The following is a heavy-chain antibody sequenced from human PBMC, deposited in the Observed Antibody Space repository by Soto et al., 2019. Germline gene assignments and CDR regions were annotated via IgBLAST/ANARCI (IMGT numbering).Heavy chain of an antibody. CDR3: ARGRRSYLASYYYYYGMDV. CDR1: GGTFSSYA. Sequence: SVKVSCKASGGTFSSYAISWVRQAPGQGLEWMGGIIPIFGTANYAQKFQGRVTITADESTSTAYMELSSLRSEDTAVYYCARGRRSYLASYYYYYGMDVWGQGTTVTVSS. J-gene: IGHJ6*02. CDR2: IIPIFGTA. V-gene: IGHV1-69*13. D-gene: IGHD1-26*01.